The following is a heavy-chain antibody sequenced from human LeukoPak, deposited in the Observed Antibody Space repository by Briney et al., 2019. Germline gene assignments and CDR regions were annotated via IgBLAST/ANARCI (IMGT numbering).Heavy chain of an antibody. CDR2: IYYSGRT. D-gene: IGHD6-19*01. J-gene: IGHJ5*02. CDR1: GGSISSYY. Sequence: PSETLSLTCTVSGGSISSYYWSWIRQPPGKGLEWIGYIYYSGRTNYNPSLKSRVTISVDTTKNHFSLKLSSVTAADTAVYYCARRVGKWLTKGWFDLWGQGTLVTVSS. V-gene: IGHV4-59*08. CDR3: ARRVGKWLTKGWFDL.